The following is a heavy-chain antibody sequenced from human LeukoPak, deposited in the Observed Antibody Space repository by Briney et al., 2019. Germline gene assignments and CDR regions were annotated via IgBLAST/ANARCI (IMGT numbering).Heavy chain of an antibody. CDR1: GGTFSSYA. D-gene: IGHD2-2*01. Sequence: GASVKVSCKASGGTFSSYAISWVRQAPGQGLEWMGGIIPIFGTANYAQKFQGRVTITADESTSIAYMELSSLRSEDTAVYYCARGGVPAATPYYYYGMDVWGKGTTVTVSS. V-gene: IGHV1-69*13. CDR2: IIPIFGTA. CDR3: ARGGVPAATPYYYYGMDV. J-gene: IGHJ6*04.